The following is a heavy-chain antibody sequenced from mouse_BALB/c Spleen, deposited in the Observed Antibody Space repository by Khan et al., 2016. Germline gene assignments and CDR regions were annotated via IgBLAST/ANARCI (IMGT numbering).Heavy chain of an antibody. Sequence: QVQLKQSGPELVKPGTSVRISCKAPGYTFTNYYIHWLKQGPGQGLDWIGWIFPGNVNTKYNEKFKGKATLTVDKSSTTVYMNLSSLTSEDSAFYFCARHYRYSWFVYWGQGTLVTVSA. CDR2: IFPGNVNT. D-gene: IGHD2-14*01. CDR3: ARHYRYSWFVY. V-gene: IGHV1S56*01. CDR1: GYTFTNYY. J-gene: IGHJ3*01.